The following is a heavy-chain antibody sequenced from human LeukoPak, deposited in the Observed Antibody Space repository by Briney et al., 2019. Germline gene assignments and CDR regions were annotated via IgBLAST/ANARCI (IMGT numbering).Heavy chain of an antibody. D-gene: IGHD6-19*01. CDR3: ARVVVGYSSGWYLNYYYYGMDV. V-gene: IGHV4-39*01. Sequence: SSETLSLTCTVSGGSISSSSYYWGWIRQPPGKGLEWIGSIYYSGSTYYNPSLKSRVTISVDTSKNQFSLKLSSVTAADTAVYYCARVVVGYSSGWYLNYYYYGMDVWGQGTTVTVSS. J-gene: IGHJ6*02. CDR2: IYYSGST. CDR1: GGSISSSSYY.